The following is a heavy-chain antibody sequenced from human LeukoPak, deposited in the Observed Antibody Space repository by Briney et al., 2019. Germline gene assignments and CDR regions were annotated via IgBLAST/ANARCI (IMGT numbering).Heavy chain of an antibody. J-gene: IGHJ5*02. D-gene: IGHD4-17*01. CDR1: GFTFSSFA. Sequence: GGSLRLSCAASGFTFSSFAMHGVRQAPGKGLEWVADIWYNGSNKYYAESVKGRFTISRDNSRNTLYLQMNSLRAEDTAVYYCSRGGYGDYNNWFDPWGQGTLVIVSS. CDR2: IWYNGSNK. CDR3: SRGGYGDYNNWFDP. V-gene: IGHV3-33*01.